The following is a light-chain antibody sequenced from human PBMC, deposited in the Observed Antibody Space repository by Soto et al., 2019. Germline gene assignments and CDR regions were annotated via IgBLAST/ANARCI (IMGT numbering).Light chain of an antibody. CDR3: AAWDDSLNGVV. CDR1: SSNIGSNT. V-gene: IGLV1-44*01. Sequence: QSVLTQPPSASGTPGQRVTISCSGSSSNIGSNTVNWYQQLPGTAPKLLIYNNNRRPSGVPDRFSGSKSGTSASLAISGLQSEDDADYYCAAWDDSLNGVVFGGGTKLTVL. J-gene: IGLJ2*01. CDR2: NNN.